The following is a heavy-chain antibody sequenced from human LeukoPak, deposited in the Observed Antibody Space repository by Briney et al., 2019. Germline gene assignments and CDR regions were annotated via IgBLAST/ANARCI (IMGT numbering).Heavy chain of an antibody. J-gene: IGHJ4*02. V-gene: IGHV4-34*01. CDR3: ARGPPYSSSSLDY. CDR2: INHSGST. CDR1: GGSFSGYY. D-gene: IGHD6-13*01. Sequence: TSETLSLTCAVYGGSFSGYYRSWIRQPPGKGLEWIGEINHSGSTNYNPSLKSRVTISVDTSKNQFSLKLSSVTAADTAVYYCARGPPYSSSSLDYWGQGTLVTVSS.